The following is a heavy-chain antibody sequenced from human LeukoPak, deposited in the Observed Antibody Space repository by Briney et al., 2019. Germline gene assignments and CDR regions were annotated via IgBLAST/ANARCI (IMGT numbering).Heavy chain of an antibody. J-gene: IGHJ4*02. CDR3: AKDHHYYDSSGYMMFDY. V-gene: IGHV3-74*01. Sequence: SGGSLRLSCAASGFTFSSYWMHWVRQAPGKGLVWVSRINSDGSSTSYADSVKGRFTISRDNAKNTLYLQMNSLRAEDTAVYYCAKDHHYYDSSGYMMFDYWGQGTLVTVSS. D-gene: IGHD3-22*01. CDR2: INSDGSST. CDR1: GFTFSSYW.